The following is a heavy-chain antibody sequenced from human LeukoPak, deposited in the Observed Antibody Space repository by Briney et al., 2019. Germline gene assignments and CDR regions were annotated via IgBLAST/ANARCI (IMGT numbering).Heavy chain of an antibody. J-gene: IGHJ5*02. D-gene: IGHD3-22*01. V-gene: IGHV3-30*18. CDR1: GFTFSSYG. CDR3: AKGRSYRDYYDSSGPARFAP. Sequence: GGSLRLSCAASGFTFSSYGMHWVRQAPGKGLEWVAVISYDGSNKYYADSVKGRFTVSRDNSKNTLYLQMNSLRAEDTAVYYCAKGRSYRDYYDSSGPARFAPWGQGTLVTVSS. CDR2: ISYDGSNK.